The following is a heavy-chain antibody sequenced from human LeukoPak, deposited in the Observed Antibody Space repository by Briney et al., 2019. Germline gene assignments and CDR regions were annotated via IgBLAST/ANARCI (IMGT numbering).Heavy chain of an antibody. D-gene: IGHD3-22*01. Sequence: GGSLRLSCVASGFTFNSNAMIWVRQAPGKGLECVSAITAPGDTTFYADPVKGRFTTSRDNSKNILYLLLNNLRAEDTALYYCAKAFGTNGYYQLPIDFWGQGTLVTVSA. CDR1: GFTFNSNA. CDR2: ITAPGDTT. CDR3: AKAFGTNGYYQLPIDF. V-gene: IGHV3-23*01. J-gene: IGHJ4*02.